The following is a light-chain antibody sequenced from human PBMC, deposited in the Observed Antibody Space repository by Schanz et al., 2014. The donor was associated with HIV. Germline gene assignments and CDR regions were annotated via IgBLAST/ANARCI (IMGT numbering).Light chain of an antibody. CDR2: GNT. V-gene: IGLV1-40*01. CDR3: NSYSHSNTYV. Sequence: QSVLTQPPSVSGAPGQRVTISCTGSRSNIGAGYDVHWYQHLPGTAPKLLIYGNTNRPSGVPDRFSGSKSGTAASLAISGLQAEDEADYYCNSYSHSNTYVFGSGTKLTVL. CDR1: RSNIGAGYD. J-gene: IGLJ1*01.